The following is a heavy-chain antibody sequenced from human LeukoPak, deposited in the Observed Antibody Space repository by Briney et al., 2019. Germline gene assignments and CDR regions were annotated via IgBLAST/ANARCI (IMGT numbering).Heavy chain of an antibody. Sequence: SETLSLTCAVSGGSITSSNWWNWVRQPPGKGLEWIGEIHHSGSTNYSPSLKSRVTISVDKSKNQFSLMLSSVTAADTAVYYCARTAGYYYGSGSYYAWFDPWGQGTLVTVSS. CDR1: GGSITSSNW. CDR2: IHHSGST. D-gene: IGHD3-10*01. CDR3: ARTAGYYYGSGSYYAWFDP. V-gene: IGHV4-4*02. J-gene: IGHJ5*02.